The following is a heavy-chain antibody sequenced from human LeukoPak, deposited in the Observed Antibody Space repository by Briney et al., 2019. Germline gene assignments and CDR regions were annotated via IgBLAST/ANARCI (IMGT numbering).Heavy chain of an antibody. J-gene: IGHJ6*03. Sequence: SETLSLTCAVYGGSFSGYYWSWIRQPPGKGLEWIGEINHSGSTNYNPSLKSRVTISVDTSKNQFCLKLSSVTAADTAVYYCARGGYCSSTSCYRGVGRYYYYMDVWGKGTTVTVSS. D-gene: IGHD2-2*02. V-gene: IGHV4-34*01. CDR2: INHSGST. CDR1: GGSFSGYY. CDR3: ARGGYCSSTSCYRGVGRYYYYMDV.